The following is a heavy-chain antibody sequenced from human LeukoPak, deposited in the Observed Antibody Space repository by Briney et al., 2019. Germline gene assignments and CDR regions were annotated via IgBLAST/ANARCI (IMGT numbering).Heavy chain of an antibody. V-gene: IGHV1-46*01. J-gene: IGHJ4*02. Sequence: ASVTVSCKASGYTFTSYYIHWVRQAPGQGLEWMGIINPSGGSTTYAQKFQGRVTMTRDASTSTVYMELSSLRSEDTALYYCARSHDSSGYYVLDYWGQGTLVTVSS. CDR3: ARSHDSSGYYVLDY. CDR1: GYTFTSYY. D-gene: IGHD3-22*01. CDR2: INPSGGST.